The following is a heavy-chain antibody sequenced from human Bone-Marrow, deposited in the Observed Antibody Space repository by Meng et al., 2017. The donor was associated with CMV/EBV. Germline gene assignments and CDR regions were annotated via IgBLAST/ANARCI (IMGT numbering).Heavy chain of an antibody. Sequence: GESLKISCAASGFTFSSYEMNWVRQAPGKGLEWVSYISSSGSTTYYADSVKGRFTISRDNAKNSLYLQMNSLRAEDTAVYYCARDLSVLGPRYYYGMDVWGQGTTVTVSS. V-gene: IGHV3-48*03. CDR3: ARDLSVLGPRYYYGMDV. CDR1: GFTFSSYE. J-gene: IGHJ6*02. D-gene: IGHD3-16*01. CDR2: ISSSGSTT.